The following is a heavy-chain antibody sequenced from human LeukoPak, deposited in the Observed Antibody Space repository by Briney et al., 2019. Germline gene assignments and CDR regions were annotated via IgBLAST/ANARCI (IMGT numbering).Heavy chain of an antibody. Sequence: SETLSLTCAVYGGSFSGYYWSWIRQPPGKGLEWIGEINHSGSTNYNPSLKSRVTISVDTSKNQFSLKLSSVTAADTAVYYCARVGGGYCSSTGCYELDYWGQGTLVTVSS. V-gene: IGHV4-34*01. J-gene: IGHJ4*02. CDR2: INHSGST. CDR1: GGSFSGYY. D-gene: IGHD2-2*01. CDR3: ARVGGGYCSSTGCYELDY.